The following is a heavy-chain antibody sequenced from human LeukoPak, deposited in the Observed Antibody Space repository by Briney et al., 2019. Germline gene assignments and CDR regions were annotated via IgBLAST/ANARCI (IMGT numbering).Heavy chain of an antibody. CDR3: AKDAPAPRSKQGGYYFDY. CDR1: GFTFSSYS. CDR2: ISGSGGST. J-gene: IGHJ4*02. Sequence: PGGSLRLSCAASGFTFSSYSMNWARQAPGKGLEWVSAISGSGGSTYYADSVKGRFTISRDNSKNTLYLQMNSLRAEDTAVYYCAKDAPAPRSKQGGYYFDYWGQGTLVTVSS. D-gene: IGHD6-13*01. V-gene: IGHV3-23*01.